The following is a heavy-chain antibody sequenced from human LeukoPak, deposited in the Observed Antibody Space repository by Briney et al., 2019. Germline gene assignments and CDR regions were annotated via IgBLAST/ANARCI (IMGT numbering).Heavy chain of an antibody. CDR3: AKDSSVKVRYFPDAFDI. V-gene: IGHV1-69*04. Sequence: ASVKVSCKASGGTFSSYAISWVRQAPGQGLEWMGRIIPILGIANYAQKFQGRVTITADKSTSTAYMELSSLRSEDTAVYYCAKDSSVKVRYFPDAFDIWGQGTMVTVSS. J-gene: IGHJ3*02. CDR1: GGTFSSYA. D-gene: IGHD1-20*01. CDR2: IIPILGIA.